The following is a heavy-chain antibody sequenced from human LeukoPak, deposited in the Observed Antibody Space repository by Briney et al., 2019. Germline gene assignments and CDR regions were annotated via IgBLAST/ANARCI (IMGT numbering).Heavy chain of an antibody. CDR2: ISAYNGNT. V-gene: IGHV1-18*01. CDR3: ARAFAAAGYFDY. D-gene: IGHD6-13*01. CDR1: GYTFTSYG. Sequence: ASVKVSCKASGYTFTSYGVSWVRQAPGQGLEWMGWISAYNGNTNYAQKLQGRVTMTTDTSTSTAYMELRSLRSDDTAVYYCARAFAAAGYFDYWGQGTLVTVSS. J-gene: IGHJ4*02.